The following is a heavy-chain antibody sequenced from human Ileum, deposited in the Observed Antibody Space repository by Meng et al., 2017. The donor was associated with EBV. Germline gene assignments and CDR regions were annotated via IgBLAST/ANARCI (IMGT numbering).Heavy chain of an antibody. Sequence: QVQLQQWGAGLLTPSATLSLTCAVYGGSFSGYYWSWIRQPPGKGLEWIGEINHSGSTNYNPSLKSRVTISVDKNQFSLKLSSVTAADTAVYYCARGFYTYGSSCFDYWGQGTLVTVSS. CDR2: INHSGST. V-gene: IGHV4-34*01. CDR3: ARGFYTYGSSCFDY. D-gene: IGHD6-13*01. CDR1: GGSFSGYY. J-gene: IGHJ4*02.